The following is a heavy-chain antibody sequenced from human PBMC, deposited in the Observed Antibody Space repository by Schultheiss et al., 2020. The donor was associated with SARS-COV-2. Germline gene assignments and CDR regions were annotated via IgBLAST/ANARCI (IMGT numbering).Heavy chain of an antibody. V-gene: IGHV3-13*01. J-gene: IGHJ6*02. Sequence: GGSLRLSCAASGFTFSNYDIHWVRRPTGKGLEWVSLIGALSGTCYPGSVKGRFTISRDNAKNSLYLQMNSLRAEDTAVYYCARDYGDYKEYYYYGMDVWGQGTTVTVSS. CDR1: GFTFSNYD. D-gene: IGHD4-17*01. CDR3: ARDYGDYKEYYYYGMDV. CDR2: IGALSGT.